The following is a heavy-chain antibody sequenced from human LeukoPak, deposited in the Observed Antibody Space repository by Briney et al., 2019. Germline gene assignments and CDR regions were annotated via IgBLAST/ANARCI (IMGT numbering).Heavy chain of an antibody. CDR2: IYYSGST. CDR1: GGSISSSSYY. V-gene: IGHV4-39*01. J-gene: IGHJ4*02. D-gene: IGHD2-2*01. CDR3: ARLHCSSTSCPFDY. Sequence: SETLSLTCTVSGGSISSSSYYWGWIRQPPGKGLAWIGSIYYSGSTYYNPSLKSRVTISVDTSKNQFSLKLSSVTAADTAVYYCARLHCSSTSCPFDYWGQGTLVTVSS.